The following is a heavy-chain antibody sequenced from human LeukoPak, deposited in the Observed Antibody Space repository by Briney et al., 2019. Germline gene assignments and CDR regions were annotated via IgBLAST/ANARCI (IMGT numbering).Heavy chain of an antibody. J-gene: IGHJ4*02. CDR1: GFTFSSYA. CDR2: ISYDGSNK. V-gene: IGHV3-30-3*01. D-gene: IGHD6-19*01. Sequence: GGSLRLSCAASGFTFSSYAMHWVRQAPGEGLEWVAVISYDGSNKYYADSVKGRFTISRDNSKNTLYLQMNSLRAEDTAVYYCAREESSGWAFDYWGQGTLVTVSS. CDR3: AREESSGWAFDY.